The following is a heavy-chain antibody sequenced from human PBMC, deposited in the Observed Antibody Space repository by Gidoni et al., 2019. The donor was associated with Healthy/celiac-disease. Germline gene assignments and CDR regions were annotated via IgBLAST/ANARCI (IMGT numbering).Heavy chain of an antibody. J-gene: IGHJ4*02. CDR1: GGSISSYY. CDR2: IYYSGST. Sequence: QVQLQESGPGLVKPSETLSLTCTVSGGSISSYYWSWIRQPPGKGLEWIGYIYYSGSTNYNPSLKSRVTISVDTSKNQFSLKLSSVTAADTAVYYCARSEVAGTTPSFRYWGQGTLVTVSS. V-gene: IGHV4-59*08. D-gene: IGHD6-19*01. CDR3: ARSEVAGTTPSFRY.